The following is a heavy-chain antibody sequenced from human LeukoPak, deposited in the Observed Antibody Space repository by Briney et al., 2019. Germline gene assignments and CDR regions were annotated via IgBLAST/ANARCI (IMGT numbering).Heavy chain of an antibody. CDR3: ARDKDYYGSGSYLF. Sequence: GGSLRLSCAASGLTFSSYSMNWVRQAPGKGLEWVSSISSSSSYIYYADSVKGRFTISRDNAKNSLYLQMNSLRAEDTAVYYCARDKDYYGSGSYLFWGQGTLVTVSS. J-gene: IGHJ4*02. CDR2: ISSSSSYI. D-gene: IGHD3-10*01. CDR1: GLTFSSYS. V-gene: IGHV3-21*01.